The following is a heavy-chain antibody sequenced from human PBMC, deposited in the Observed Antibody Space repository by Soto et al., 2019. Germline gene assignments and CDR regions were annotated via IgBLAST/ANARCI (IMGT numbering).Heavy chain of an antibody. Sequence: SETLSLTCTVSGGPISHYYWSWIRQPPGRGLEWIGYIYNSGRTNYNPSLKSRVTISVDMSKNQFSLNLNSVTASDTAVYFCVSQRTSVLTQAYFDYWGPGALVTVSS. J-gene: IGHJ4*02. CDR2: IYNSGRT. V-gene: IGHV4-59*08. D-gene: IGHD2-8*01. CDR3: VSQRTSVLTQAYFDY. CDR1: GGPISHYY.